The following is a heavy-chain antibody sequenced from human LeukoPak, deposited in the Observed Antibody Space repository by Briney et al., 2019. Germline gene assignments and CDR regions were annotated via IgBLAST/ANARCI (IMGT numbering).Heavy chain of an antibody. CDR3: ARGVIEYSYGSYFDY. V-gene: IGHV3-30*19. D-gene: IGHD5-18*01. J-gene: IGHJ4*02. CDR1: GFSFSTYA. Sequence: PGESLRLSCAASGFSFSTYAMHWVRQAPGKGLEWVAVITYDGIHKFSADSVKGRFTVFRDNSKNTLFLQMNSLRVEDTALYYCARGVIEYSYGSYFDYWGQGTLVSVSS. CDR2: ITYDGIHK.